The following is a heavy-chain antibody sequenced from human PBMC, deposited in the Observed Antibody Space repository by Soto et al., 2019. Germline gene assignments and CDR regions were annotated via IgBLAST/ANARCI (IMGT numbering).Heavy chain of an antibody. J-gene: IGHJ6*02. V-gene: IGHV1-18*04. CDR1: GYTFTSRY. CDR3: ARGIGGYFGVDYYYGMDV. D-gene: IGHD3-16*01. CDR2: ISPYNGNT. Sequence: ASVKVSCKASGYTFTSRYMHWVRQAPGQGLEWMGWISPYNGNTNYAQKLQGRVTMTTDTSTSTAYMELRSLRSDDTAVYYCARGIGGYFGVDYYYGMDVWGQGTTVTVSS.